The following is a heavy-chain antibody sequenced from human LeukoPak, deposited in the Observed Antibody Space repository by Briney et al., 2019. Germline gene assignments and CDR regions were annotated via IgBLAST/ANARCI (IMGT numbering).Heavy chain of an antibody. CDR2: MFYSGST. J-gene: IGHJ4*02. D-gene: IGHD2-2*01. CDR3: ARLCSITWYYFDY. Sequence: SETLSLTCAVSGGSISSSSYYWAWIRQPPGKGLEWVGSMFYSGSTYYNPSLKSRVTISVNTSKNQFSLKLSSVTAADTAVYYCARLCSITWYYFDYWGQGTLVTVSS. V-gene: IGHV4-39*07. CDR1: GGSISSSSYY.